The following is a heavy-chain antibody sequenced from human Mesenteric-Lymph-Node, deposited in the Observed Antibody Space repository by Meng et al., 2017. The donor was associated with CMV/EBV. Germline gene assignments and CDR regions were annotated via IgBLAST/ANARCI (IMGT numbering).Heavy chain of an antibody. Sequence: SETLSLTCTVSGGSISSGGYYWSWIRQHPGKGLEWIGYIYYSGSTYYNPSLKSRVTISVDTSKNQFSLKLSSVTAAATAVYYCARESVVIAGMGSRVFPSYYFDYWGQGTLVTVSS. CDR2: IYYSGST. CDR3: ARESVVIAGMGSRVFPSYYFDY. V-gene: IGHV4-31*03. CDR1: GGSISSGGYY. D-gene: IGHD2-21*01. J-gene: IGHJ4*02.